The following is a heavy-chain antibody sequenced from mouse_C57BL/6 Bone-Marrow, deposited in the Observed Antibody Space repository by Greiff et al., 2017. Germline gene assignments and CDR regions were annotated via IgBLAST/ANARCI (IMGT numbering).Heavy chain of an antibody. CDR1: GYTFTSYW. CDR3: ARYYYGYYAMDY. D-gene: IGHD1-1*02. V-gene: IGHV1-69*01. CDR2: IEPSDSYT. J-gene: IGHJ4*01. Sequence: QVQLQQPGAELVMPGASVKLSCKASGYTFTSYWMHWVKQRPGQGLEWIGEIEPSDSYTNYNQKFKGKSTLTVDKSSSTAYMQLSSLTSEDSAVYYCARYYYGYYAMDYWGQGTSVTVSS.